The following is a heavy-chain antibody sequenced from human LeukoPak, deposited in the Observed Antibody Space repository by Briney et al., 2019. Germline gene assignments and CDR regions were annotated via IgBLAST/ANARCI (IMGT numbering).Heavy chain of an antibody. Sequence: GASVTVSCKASGGSFCSYGFSWVRQAPGQGLEWMGGIIPIFGTANYAQKFQGRVTITADESTSTAYMELSSLRSEDTAVYYCARESPNPRYFDLWGRGTLVTVSS. CDR1: GGSFCSYG. V-gene: IGHV1-69*01. CDR2: IIPIFGTA. J-gene: IGHJ2*01. CDR3: ARESPNPRYFDL.